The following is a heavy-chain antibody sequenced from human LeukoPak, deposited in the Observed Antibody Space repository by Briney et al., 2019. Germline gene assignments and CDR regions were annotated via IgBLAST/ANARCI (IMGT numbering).Heavy chain of an antibody. Sequence: ASVKVSCKASGYTFTSYGISWVRQAPGQGLEWMGWISAYNGNTNYAQKLQGRVTITTDTSTSTAYMELRSLRSDDTAVCYCARGLGSYDYVWGSYRYTYFDYWGQGTLVTVSS. CDR1: GYTFTSYG. D-gene: IGHD3-16*02. J-gene: IGHJ4*02. V-gene: IGHV1-18*01. CDR3: ARGLGSYDYVWGSYRYTYFDY. CDR2: ISAYNGNT.